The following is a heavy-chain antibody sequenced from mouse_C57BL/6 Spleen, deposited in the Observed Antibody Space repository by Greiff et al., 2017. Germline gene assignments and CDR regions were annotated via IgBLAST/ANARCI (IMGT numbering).Heavy chain of an antibody. D-gene: IGHD1-1*01. J-gene: IGHJ4*01. Sequence: QVQLQQSGAELVKPGASVKMSCKASGYTFTTYPIEWMKQNHGKSLEWIGNFHPYNDDTKYNEKFKGKATLTVEKSSSTVYLELSRLTSDDSAVYYCARRRPYYYGSSYDAMDYWGQGTSVTVSS. CDR3: ARRRPYYYGSSYDAMDY. CDR2: FHPYNDDT. V-gene: IGHV1-47*01. CDR1: GYTFTTYP.